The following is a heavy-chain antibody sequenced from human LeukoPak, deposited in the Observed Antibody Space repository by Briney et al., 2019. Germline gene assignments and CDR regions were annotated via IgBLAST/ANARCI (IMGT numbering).Heavy chain of an antibody. CDR3: ARAKGSSSGGNFDY. CDR2: IIPIFGTA. Sequence: APVKVSCKASGGTFSSYAISWVRQAPGQGLEWMGGIIPIFGTANYAQKFQGRVTITADKSTSTAYMELSSLRSEDTAVYYCARAKGSSSGGNFDYWGQGTLVTVSS. J-gene: IGHJ4*02. V-gene: IGHV1-69*06. CDR1: GGTFSSYA. D-gene: IGHD6-6*01.